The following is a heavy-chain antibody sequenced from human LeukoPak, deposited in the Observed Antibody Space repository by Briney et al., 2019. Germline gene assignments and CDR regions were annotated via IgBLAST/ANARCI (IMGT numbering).Heavy chain of an antibody. J-gene: IGHJ4*02. CDR2: ISDSGGST. Sequence: GGSLRLSCAVSGITLSNYGLSWVRQAPGKGLEWVAGISDSGGSTNYADSVKGRFTISRDSPKNTLYLQMTSLRAEDTAVYFCAKRGVVIRVILVGFHKEAYYFDSWGQGALVTVSS. D-gene: IGHD3-22*01. V-gene: IGHV3-23*01. CDR3: AKRGVVIRVILVGFHKEAYYFDS. CDR1: GITLSNYG.